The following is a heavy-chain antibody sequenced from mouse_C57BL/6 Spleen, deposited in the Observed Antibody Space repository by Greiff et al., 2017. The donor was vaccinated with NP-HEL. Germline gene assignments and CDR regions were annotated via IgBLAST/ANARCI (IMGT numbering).Heavy chain of an antibody. V-gene: IGHV5-6*01. J-gene: IGHJ1*03. CDR2: ISSGGSYT. CDR3: ARHWGDV. Sequence: EVQGVESGGDLVKPGGSLKLSCAASGFTFSSYGMSWVRQTPDKRLEWVATISSGGSYTYYPDSVKGRFTISRDNAKNTLYLQMSSLKSEDTAMYYCARHWGDVWGTGTTVTVSS. CDR1: GFTFSSYG.